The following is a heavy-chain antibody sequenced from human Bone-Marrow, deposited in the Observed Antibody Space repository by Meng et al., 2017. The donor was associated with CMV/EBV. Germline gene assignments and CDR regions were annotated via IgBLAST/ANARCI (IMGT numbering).Heavy chain of an antibody. J-gene: IGHJ6*01. Sequence: GGSLRLSCAAPGFTFSSYSMNWVRQASGKGLEWVSSISSSSSYIYYADSVKGRFTISRDNAKNSLYPQMNSLRAEDTAVYYCARTGLADTGKANYYYYGMDVWGQGTTVAVSS. V-gene: IGHV3-21*01. CDR3: ARTGLADTGKANYYYYGMDV. CDR2: ISSSSSYI. CDR1: GFTFSSYS. D-gene: IGHD5-18*01.